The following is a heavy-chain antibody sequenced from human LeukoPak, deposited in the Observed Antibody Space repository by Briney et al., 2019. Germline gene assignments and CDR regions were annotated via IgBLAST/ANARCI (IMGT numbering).Heavy chain of an antibody. V-gene: IGHV3-66*01. CDR2: VYSGGRT. J-gene: IGHJ4*02. D-gene: IGHD1-26*01. CDR3: ARDEGSGAILY. CDR1: GFTVSSNY. Sequence: GESLRPSCAASGFTVSSNYMSWVRQAPGKGLEWVSVVYSGGRTYYADSVKGRFTISRDNSKNTLYLQMNSLRAEDTAVYYCARDEGSGAILYWGQGTLVTVSS.